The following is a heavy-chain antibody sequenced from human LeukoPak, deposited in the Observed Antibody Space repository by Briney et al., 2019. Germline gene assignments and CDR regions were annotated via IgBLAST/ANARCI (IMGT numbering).Heavy chain of an antibody. Sequence: SVKVSCKASGYTFTSYGISWVRQAPGQGLEWMGGIILIFGTANYAQKFQGRVTITADESTSTAYMELSSLRSEDTAVYYCARGPSATTGSNYEYYFDYWGQGTLVTVSS. J-gene: IGHJ4*02. CDR1: GYTFTSYG. V-gene: IGHV1-69*13. CDR3: ARGPSATTGSNYEYYFDY. D-gene: IGHD4-11*01. CDR2: IILIFGTA.